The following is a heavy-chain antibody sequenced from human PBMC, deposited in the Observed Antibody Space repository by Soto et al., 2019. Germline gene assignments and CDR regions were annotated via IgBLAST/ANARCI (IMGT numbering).Heavy chain of an antibody. V-gene: IGHV3-48*04. CDR3: ARGTLPDY. CDR1: GCTFSSYS. J-gene: IGHJ4*02. CDR2: ISSSGSTT. Sequence: EVQLVESGGGLVQPGGSLRLSCAAFGCTFSSYSINWVRQAPGKGLEWVSYISSSGSTTYYADSVKGRFTTSRDNAKNSLYLQMSSLRAEDTAVYYCARGTLPDYWGQGTLVTVSS.